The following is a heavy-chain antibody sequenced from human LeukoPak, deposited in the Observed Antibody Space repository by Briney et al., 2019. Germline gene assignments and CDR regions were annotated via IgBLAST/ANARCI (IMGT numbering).Heavy chain of an antibody. J-gene: IGHJ4*02. D-gene: IGHD1-26*01. CDR3: ARGWELQRIYFDY. CDR2: IYPGDSDT. CDR1: GYSFTSYW. Sequence: GESLKISCKGSGYSFTSYWIGWVRQMPGKGLEWMGIIYPGDSDTRYSPSFQGQVTISADKSISTAYLQWSSLGASDTAMYYCARGWELQRIYFDYWGQGTLVTVSS. V-gene: IGHV5-51*01.